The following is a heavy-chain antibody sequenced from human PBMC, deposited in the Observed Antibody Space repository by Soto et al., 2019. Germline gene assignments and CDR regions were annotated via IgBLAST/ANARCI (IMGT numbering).Heavy chain of an antibody. Sequence: GASVKVSCKASGYTFSSYSMHWVRQAPGQGLEWMGIINPSDGSTKYAQKLQGKVTMTRDTSTSTVYMELSSLTFEDTAVYYCARAVGWWSPFDYWGQGTLVTVSS. CDR2: INPSDGST. CDR3: ARAVGWWSPFDY. CDR1: GYTFSSYS. D-gene: IGHD2-15*01. J-gene: IGHJ4*02. V-gene: IGHV1-46*01.